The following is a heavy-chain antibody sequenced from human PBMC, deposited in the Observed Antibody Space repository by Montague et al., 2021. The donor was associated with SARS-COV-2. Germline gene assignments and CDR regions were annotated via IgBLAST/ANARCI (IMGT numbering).Heavy chain of an antibody. CDR2: FYYSGST. CDR1: GGSFRNYY. D-gene: IGHD3-16*02. Sequence: SETLSLTCAVYGGSFRNYYWSWIRQPPGKGLEWIGTFYYSGSTYYNPSLKSRLTISVDTSKNQFSLNLSSVTAADTAVYYCARHRALEGGLPLGELSFAYDYYYYGMDVWGQGTTVTVSS. V-gene: IGHV4-39*01. J-gene: IGHJ6*02. CDR3: ARHRALEGGLPLGELSFAYDYYYYGMDV.